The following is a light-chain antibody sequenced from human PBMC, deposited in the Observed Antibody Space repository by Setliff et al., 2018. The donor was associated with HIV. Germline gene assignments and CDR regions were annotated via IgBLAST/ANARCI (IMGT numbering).Light chain of an antibody. CDR1: QSVSGY. Sequence: EIVLTQSPATLSLSPGERASLSCRASQSVSGYLAWYQQKPGQSPRLLIYDATPRATGVPVMFSGSASGTDFTLTISSLEPEDFAVYYCQQRSDWLTFGGGTKVDIK. CDR2: DAT. J-gene: IGKJ4*01. V-gene: IGKV3-11*01. CDR3: QQRSDWLT.